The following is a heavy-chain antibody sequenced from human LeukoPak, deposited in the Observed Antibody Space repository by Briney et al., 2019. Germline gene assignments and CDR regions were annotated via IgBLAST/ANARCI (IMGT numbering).Heavy chain of an antibody. CDR1: GFTISSNY. D-gene: IGHD3-10*01. CDR3: ARPEAEGYYYGSGSSSQCYFDY. CDR2: IYSDSST. Sequence: GGSLRLSCAASGFTISSNYMTWVRQAPGKGLEWVSVIYSDSSTFYADSVKGRFTISRDNSKNTLYLQMNSLRAEDTAVYYCARPEAEGYYYGSGSSSQCYFDYWGQGTLVTVSS. J-gene: IGHJ4*02. V-gene: IGHV3-53*05.